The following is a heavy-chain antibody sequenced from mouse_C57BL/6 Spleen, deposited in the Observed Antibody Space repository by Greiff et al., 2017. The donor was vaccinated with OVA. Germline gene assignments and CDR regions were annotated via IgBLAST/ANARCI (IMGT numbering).Heavy chain of an antibody. J-gene: IGHJ2*01. Sequence: QVQLQQPGAELVKPGASVKVSCKASGYTFTSYWMHWVKQRPGQGLEWIGRIHPYDSDTNYNQKFKGKATLTVDKSSSTAYMQLSSLTSEDSAVYDCAMGYYGSSPYFDYWGQGTTLSVSS. CDR2: IHPYDSDT. CDR1: GYTFTSYW. D-gene: IGHD1-1*01. V-gene: IGHV1-74*01. CDR3: AMGYYGSSPYFDY.